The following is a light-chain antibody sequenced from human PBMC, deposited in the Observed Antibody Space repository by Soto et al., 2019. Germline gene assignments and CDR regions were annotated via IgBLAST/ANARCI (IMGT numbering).Light chain of an antibody. J-gene: IGKJ4*01. CDR1: HSIGSSY. CDR2: GAS. V-gene: IGKV3-20*01. CDR3: QQYGSSPT. Sequence: EIVLTQSPGTLSLSPGERATLSCRASHSIGSSYLAWYQQKPGQAPRLLIYGASSRAPGIPDRFSGSGSGTDFTLTISKLGAEDFAVYYCQQYGSSPTFGGGTKVEIK.